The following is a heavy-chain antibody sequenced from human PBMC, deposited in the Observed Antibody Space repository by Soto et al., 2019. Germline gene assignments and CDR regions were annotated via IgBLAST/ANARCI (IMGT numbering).Heavy chain of an antibody. CDR1: GDTFNFYT. CDR3: ATNYGSGSTHFDY. V-gene: IGHV1-69*02. Sequence: QVQLVQSGAEVRKPGSSVKVSCTASGDTFNFYTISWVRQAPGQGLEWMGRVIPMLRMSNYAQKFQGRVTISADKSTSTAYMALSSLRSDDTAVYYCATNYGSGSTHFDYWGQGTLDTVSS. J-gene: IGHJ4*02. D-gene: IGHD3-10*01. CDR2: VIPMLRMS.